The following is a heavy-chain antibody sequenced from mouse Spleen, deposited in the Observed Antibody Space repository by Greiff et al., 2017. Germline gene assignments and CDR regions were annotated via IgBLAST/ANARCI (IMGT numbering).Heavy chain of an antibody. CDR1: GYTFTSYW. V-gene: IGHV1-55*01. Sequence: QVQLQQPGAELVKPGASVKMSCKASGYTFTSYWITWVKQRPGQGLEWIGDIYPGSGSTNYNEKFKSKATLTVDTSSSTAYMQLSSLTSEDSAVYYCARGMSNHSYWYFDVWGTGTTVTVSS. CDR2: IYPGSGST. D-gene: IGHD2-5*01. J-gene: IGHJ1*03. CDR3: ARGMSNHSYWYFDV.